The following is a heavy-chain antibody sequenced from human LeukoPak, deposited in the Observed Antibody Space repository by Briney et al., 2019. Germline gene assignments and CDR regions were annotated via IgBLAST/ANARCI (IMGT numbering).Heavy chain of an antibody. CDR2: ILPIFASV. CDR1: LGTFSSFG. Sequence: SVEVSCKASLGTFSSFGISGVRHAPGQGLEGMGCILPIFASVHCAQEFEGRDNVTTHESTNRPYMAQSSLTSADTAVYYCARHNTGGNPSLLPFDPWGQGTLVTVSS. CDR3: ARHNTGGNPSLLPFDP. D-gene: IGHD5-18*01. V-gene: IGHV1-69*05. J-gene: IGHJ5*02.